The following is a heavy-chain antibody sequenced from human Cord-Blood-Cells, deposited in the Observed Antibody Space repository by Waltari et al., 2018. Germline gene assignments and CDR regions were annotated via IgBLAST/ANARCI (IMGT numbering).Heavy chain of an antibody. V-gene: IGHV4-39*01. Sequence: QLQLQESGPGLVKPSETLSLTCTVSGGSISSSSYYWGWIRQPPGKGLEWIGSIYYSGSTYYNPSLKSRVTISVDTSKNQFSLKLSSVTAADTAVYYCARTLGWYDAFDIWGQGTMVTVSS. CDR2: IYYSGST. CDR3: ARTLGWYDAFDI. J-gene: IGHJ3*02. CDR1: GGSISSSSYY. D-gene: IGHD6-19*01.